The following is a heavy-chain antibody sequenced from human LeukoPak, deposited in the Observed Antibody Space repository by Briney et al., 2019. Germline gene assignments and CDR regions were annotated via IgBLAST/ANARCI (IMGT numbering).Heavy chain of an antibody. CDR3: ALPSGGGDDLIGSFDY. Sequence: ASVKVSCTAYGRTFSSYAITWIRQAPGQGLEWIGGILPIFGTANYAQKFQCRVTITADESTSTAYMELSSLRSEDTAVYYCALPSGGGDDLIGSFDYWGQGTLVTVSS. D-gene: IGHD2-21*02. CDR1: GRTFSSYA. J-gene: IGHJ4*02. V-gene: IGHV1-69*13. CDR2: ILPIFGTA.